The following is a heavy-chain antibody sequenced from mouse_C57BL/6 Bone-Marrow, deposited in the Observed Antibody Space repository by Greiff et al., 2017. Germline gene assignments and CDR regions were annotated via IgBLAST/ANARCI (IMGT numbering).Heavy chain of an antibody. CDR2: INPNYGTT. V-gene: IGHV1-39*01. CDR1: GYSFTDYN. CDR3: ARGYDYDYAMDY. J-gene: IGHJ4*01. Sequence: EVKLLESGPELVKPGASVKISCKASGYSFTDYNMNWVKQSNGKSLEWIGVINPNYGTTSYNQKFKGKATLTVDQSSSTAYRQLNSLTSEDSAVYYCARGYDYDYAMDYWGQGTSVTVSS. D-gene: IGHD2-4*01.